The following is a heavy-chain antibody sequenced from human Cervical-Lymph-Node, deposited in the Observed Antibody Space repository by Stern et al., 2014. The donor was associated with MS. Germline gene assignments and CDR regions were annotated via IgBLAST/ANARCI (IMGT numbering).Heavy chain of an antibody. CDR1: GFTFSDYH. CDR2: IGSTGSIV. J-gene: IGHJ5*02. V-gene: IGHV3-11*01. Sequence: VQLLESGGDLVKPGGSLRLSCAASGFTFSDYHMSWIRQAPGKGLEWVSYIGSTGSIVYYADSVKGRFTISRDNAKNSLYLQMNSLRVEDTAVYYCVKTRTAWGQGTLVTVSS. CDR3: VKTRTA.